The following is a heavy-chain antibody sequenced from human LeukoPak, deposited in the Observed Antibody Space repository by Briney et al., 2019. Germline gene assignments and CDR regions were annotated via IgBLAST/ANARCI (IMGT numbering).Heavy chain of an antibody. CDR2: INPNNGAT. D-gene: IGHD1-1*01. Sequence: ASVKISCKASGYTFSGYYIHWVRQAPGQGLEWMGWINPNNGATSCAQKFQGGVTTTRDTSITTTYMELSRLTSDDTAVYYCARYNWNDVVSALDYWGQGTLVTVSS. J-gene: IGHJ4*02. V-gene: IGHV1-2*02. CDR3: ARYNWNDVVSALDY. CDR1: GYTFSGYY.